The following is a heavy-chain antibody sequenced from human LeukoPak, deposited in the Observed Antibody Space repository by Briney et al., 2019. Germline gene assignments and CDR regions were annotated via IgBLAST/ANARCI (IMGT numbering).Heavy chain of an antibody. D-gene: IGHD3-22*01. V-gene: IGHV4-39*01. J-gene: IGHJ4*02. CDR2: IYYSGST. CDR1: GGSISGSSYF. Sequence: SETLSLTCTVSGGSISGSSYFWGWIRQPPGKGLEWIGSIYYSGSTYYNPSLKSRVTISVDTSKNQFSLKLSSVTAADTAVYYCARSSLYYDNSDYSHYWGQGTLVTVSS. CDR3: ARSSLYYDNSDYSHY.